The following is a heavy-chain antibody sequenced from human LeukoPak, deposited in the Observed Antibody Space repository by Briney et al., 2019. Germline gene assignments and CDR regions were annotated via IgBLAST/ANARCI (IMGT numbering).Heavy chain of an antibody. CDR1: GYTFITYG. J-gene: IGHJ4*02. V-gene: IGHV1-18*01. CDR2: ISAYNGNI. CDR3: VRDHTNYYYDSRSYGYFDY. D-gene: IGHD3-22*01. Sequence: ASVKVSCKASGYTFITYGMTWVRQAPGQGLEWMRWISAYNGNIKYAQKFQGRVTMTTDTSTNTAYMELRSLRSDDTAVYYCVRDHTNYYYDSRSYGYFDYWGQGTLVTASS.